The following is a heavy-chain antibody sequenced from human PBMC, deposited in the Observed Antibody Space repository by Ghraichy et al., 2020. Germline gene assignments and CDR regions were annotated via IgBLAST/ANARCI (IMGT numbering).Heavy chain of an antibody. CDR3: AREGYGGTNHFDY. CDR1: GYTFTGHY. J-gene: IGHJ4*02. CDR2: INSNNGGT. V-gene: IGHV1-2*02. D-gene: IGHD1/OR15-1a*01. Sequence: ASVKVSYKTSGYTFTGHYMHWVRQAPGQGPEWMGWINSNNGGTKYAQKFQDRVTMTREPSISTAYMELSSLPSDDAAVYSCAREGYGGTNHFDYWGQGTLVTVSS.